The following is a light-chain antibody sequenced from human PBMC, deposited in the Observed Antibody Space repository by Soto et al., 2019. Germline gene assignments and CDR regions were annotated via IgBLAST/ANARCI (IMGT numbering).Light chain of an antibody. CDR3: CSYTSSNSLI. CDR1: SSDFGGYNY. Sequence: QSVLTQPASVSGSPGQSITISCTGTSSDFGGYNYVSWYQQHPGKAPKVLIYDVSNRPAGVSNRFSGSRSGNTASLTISGLQAEGEADYYCCSYTSSNSLIFGTGTKVTVL. V-gene: IGLV2-14*01. CDR2: DVS. J-gene: IGLJ1*01.